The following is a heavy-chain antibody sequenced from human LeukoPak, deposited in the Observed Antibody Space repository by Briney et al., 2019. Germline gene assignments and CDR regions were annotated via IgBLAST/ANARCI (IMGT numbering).Heavy chain of an antibody. CDR1: GFTLGNYA. J-gene: IGHJ4*02. CDR3: SRYGFVGADFDY. D-gene: IGHD1-26*01. V-gene: IGHV3-49*04. Sequence: PGGSLRLSCTASGFTLGNYAVTWVRQAPGKGLEWVGFIRSKPYGGTAEYAASVQGRFTIPRDDSKTIAYLQMNSLKTEDTAVYYCSRYGFVGADFDYWGRGTLVTVSS. CDR2: IRSKPYGGTA.